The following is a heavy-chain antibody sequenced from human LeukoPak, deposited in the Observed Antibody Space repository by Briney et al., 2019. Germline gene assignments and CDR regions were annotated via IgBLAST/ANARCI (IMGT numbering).Heavy chain of an antibody. D-gene: IGHD6-13*01. CDR1: GGSISSYY. V-gene: IGHV4-59*12. CDR3: ARGAGFTWYSSSWQQQYFQH. J-gene: IGHJ1*01. Sequence: SETLSLTCTVSGGSISSYYWSWIRQPPGKGLEWIGYIYYSGSTNYNPSLKSRVTISVDTSKNQFSLKLSSVTAADTAVYYCARGAGFTWYSSSWQQQYFQHWGQGTLVTVSS. CDR2: IYYSGST.